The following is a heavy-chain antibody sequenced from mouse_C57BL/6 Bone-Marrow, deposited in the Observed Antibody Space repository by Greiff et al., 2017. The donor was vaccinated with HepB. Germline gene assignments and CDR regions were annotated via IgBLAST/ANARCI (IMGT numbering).Heavy chain of an antibody. CDR1: GFTFSDAW. D-gene: IGHD1-1*01. CDR2: IRNKANNHAT. CDR3: NRPGDGSLFY. J-gene: IGHJ3*01. V-gene: IGHV6-6*01. Sequence: EVKLVESGGGLVQPGGSMKLSCAASGFTFSDAWMDWVRQSPEKGLEWVAEIRNKANNHATYYAESVKGRFTISRDDSKSSVYLQMNSLRAEDSCIYYCNRPGDGSLFYWGLGTLVTVSA.